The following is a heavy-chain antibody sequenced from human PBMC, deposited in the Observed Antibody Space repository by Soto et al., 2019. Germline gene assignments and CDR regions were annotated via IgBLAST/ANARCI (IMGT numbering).Heavy chain of an antibody. CDR3: VTDYGRSYFDY. Sequence: GGSLRLSCAASGVTFSHYWMTWVRQAPGKGLEWVANIKQDGSEKYYVDSVKGRFTISRDNAENSLYLEMNILRAEDTAVYYCVTDYGRSYFDYWGQGTQVTVSS. J-gene: IGHJ4*02. V-gene: IGHV3-7*03. CDR2: IKQDGSEK. CDR1: GVTFSHYW. D-gene: IGHD3-16*01.